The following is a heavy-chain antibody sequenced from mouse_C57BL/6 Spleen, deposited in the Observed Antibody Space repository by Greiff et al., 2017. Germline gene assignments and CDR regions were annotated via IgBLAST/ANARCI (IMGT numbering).Heavy chain of an antibody. CDR2: FHPYNDDT. J-gene: IGHJ1*03. CDR3: ARGKNYYGSSYGDWYFDV. Sequence: VQLQQSGAELVKPGASVKMSCKASGYTFTTYPIEWMKQNHGKSLEWIGNFHPYNDDTKYNEKFKGKATLTVEKSSSTVYLELSRLTSDDSAVYYCARGKNYYGSSYGDWYFDVWGTGTTVTVSS. V-gene: IGHV1-47*01. CDR1: GYTFTTYP. D-gene: IGHD1-1*01.